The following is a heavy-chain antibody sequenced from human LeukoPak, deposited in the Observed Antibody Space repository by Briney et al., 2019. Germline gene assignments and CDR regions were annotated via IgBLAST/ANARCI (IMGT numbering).Heavy chain of an antibody. V-gene: IGHV1-18*01. Sequence: ASVKVSCKASGYTFTSYGISWVRQAPGQGLEWMGWIGAYNGNTNYAQKLQGRVTMTTDTSTSTAYMELRSLRSDDTAVYYCARLQYSSGWKYYFDYWGQGTLVTVSS. CDR3: ARLQYSSGWKYYFDY. CDR2: IGAYNGNT. CDR1: GYTFTSYG. D-gene: IGHD6-19*01. J-gene: IGHJ4*02.